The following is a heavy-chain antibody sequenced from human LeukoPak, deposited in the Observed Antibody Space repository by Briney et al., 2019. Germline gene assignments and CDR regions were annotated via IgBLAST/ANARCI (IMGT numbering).Heavy chain of an antibody. CDR3: ARHFTVGGNYYFGH. CDR2: ISHTGST. V-gene: IGHV4-59*08. J-gene: IGHJ4*02. D-gene: IGHD3-10*01. Sequence: PSETLPLTCTVSSDSIPSPYWSWIRQSPGQRLEWIAYISHTGSTRYNPSLQSRVAVSIDTSKNEFSLKLTSVTAADTAVYYCARHFTVGGNYYFGHWDQGTPVTVSS. CDR1: SDSIPSPY.